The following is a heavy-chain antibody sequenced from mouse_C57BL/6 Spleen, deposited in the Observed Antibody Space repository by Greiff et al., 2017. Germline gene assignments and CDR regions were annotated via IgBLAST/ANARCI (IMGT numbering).Heavy chain of an antibody. CDR2: IYPGDGDT. CDR3: ARKGAYSNYGY. J-gene: IGHJ2*01. D-gene: IGHD2-5*01. V-gene: IGHV1-80*01. CDR1: GYAFSSYW. Sequence: QVQLKESGAELVKPGASVKISCKASGYAFSSYWMNWVKQRPGKGLEWIGQIYPGDGDTNYNGKFKGKATLTADKSSSTAYMQRSSLTSEDSAVYFCARKGAYSNYGYWGQGTTLTVSS.